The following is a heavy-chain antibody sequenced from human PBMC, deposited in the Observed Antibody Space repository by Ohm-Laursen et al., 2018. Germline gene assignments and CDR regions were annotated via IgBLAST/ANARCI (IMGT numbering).Heavy chain of an antibody. Sequence: GTLSLTCTVSGGSISSYYWSWIRQPPGKGLEWIGYIYYSGSTNYNPSLKSRVTISVDTSKNQFSLKLSSVTAADTAVYYCARSFKAYYFGYWGQGTLVTVSS. CDR2: IYYSGST. CDR3: ARSFKAYYFGY. J-gene: IGHJ4*02. V-gene: IGHV4-59*08. CDR1: GGSISSYY.